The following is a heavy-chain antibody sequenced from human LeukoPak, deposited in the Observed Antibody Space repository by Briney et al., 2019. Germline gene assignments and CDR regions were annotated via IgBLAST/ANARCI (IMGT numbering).Heavy chain of an antibody. CDR2: INPSGSST. CDR1: GYAFTRHY. J-gene: IGHJ5*02. V-gene: IGHV1-46*01. D-gene: IGHD1-26*01. CDR3: ARDNSVGDYAWWFDP. Sequence: VASVKVSCKASGYAFTRHYMHWVRQAPGQGLEWMGLINPSGSSTIYAQKFQGRVTMTRDMSTSTDYMELSGLRSEDTAVYYCARDNSVGDYAWWFDPWGQGTLVTVSS.